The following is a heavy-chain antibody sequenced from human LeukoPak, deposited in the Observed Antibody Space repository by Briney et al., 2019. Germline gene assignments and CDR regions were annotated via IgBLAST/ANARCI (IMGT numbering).Heavy chain of an antibody. CDR3: ARVGKQWLADDY. V-gene: IGHV3-74*01. D-gene: IGHD6-19*01. CDR1: GFTFSTYW. J-gene: IGHJ4*02. Sequence: GGSLRLSCAASGFTFSTYWMHWVRQAPGKGLVWVSRIDNGGSTTLYADSVRGRFIISRDNSKNTLYLQMNSLRAEDTAVYYCARVGKQWLADDYWGQGTLVTVSP. CDR2: IDNGGSTT.